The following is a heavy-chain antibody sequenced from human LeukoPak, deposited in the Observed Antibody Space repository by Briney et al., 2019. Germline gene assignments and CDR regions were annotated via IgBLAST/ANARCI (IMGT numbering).Heavy chain of an antibody. CDR2: IIPIFGPA. V-gene: IGHV1-69*13. Sequence: AVKVSRKASGGTFSSYVISWVRQAPGQGLEWMGGIIPIFGPASYAQKFQVRVTMTADESTSTAYMELSSLRSEDTAVYYCARGRYVGLRGWLPHGDLSAFDIWGQGTMVTVSS. J-gene: IGHJ3*02. CDR1: GGTFSSYV. CDR3: ARGRYVGLRGWLPHGDLSAFDI. D-gene: IGHD5-24*01.